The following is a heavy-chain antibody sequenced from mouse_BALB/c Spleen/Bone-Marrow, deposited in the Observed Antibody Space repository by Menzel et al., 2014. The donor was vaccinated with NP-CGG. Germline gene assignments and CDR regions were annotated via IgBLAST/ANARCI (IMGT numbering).Heavy chain of an antibody. V-gene: IGHV4-1*02. D-gene: IGHD1-2*01. CDR3: AKNYYYGYVAY. CDR2: INPASSTI. CDR1: GFDFSRYW. J-gene: IGHJ3*01. Sequence: DVMLVESGGGLVQPGGSLKLSCAASGFDFSRYWMTWVRQAPGKGLEWIGEINPASSTINYTPSLKDKFTISRDNAKNTLYLQMSKVRSEDTALYYCAKNYYYGYVAYWGQGTLVTVSA.